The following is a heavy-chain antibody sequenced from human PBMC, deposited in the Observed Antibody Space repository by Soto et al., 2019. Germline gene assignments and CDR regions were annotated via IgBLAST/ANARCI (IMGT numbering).Heavy chain of an antibody. CDR1: GGSMSGSY. V-gene: IGHV4-59*01. Sequence: QVQLQESGPGLVKPSETLSLTCTVSGGSMSGSYWSWIRQCPGKGLEWIAYIYYTGSPEYNPSLNCRVTISVDTSKNQFSLKLSAVTAADTAVYYCARGGWYLDYWGQGTLVTVSS. D-gene: IGHD6-19*01. CDR2: IYYTGSP. J-gene: IGHJ4*02. CDR3: ARGGWYLDY.